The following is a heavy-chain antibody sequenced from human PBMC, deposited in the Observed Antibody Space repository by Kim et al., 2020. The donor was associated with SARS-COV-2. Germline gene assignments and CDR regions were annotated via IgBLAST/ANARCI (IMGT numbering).Heavy chain of an antibody. D-gene: IGHD3-10*01. Sequence: GGSLRLSCAASGFTFSSYAMHWVRQAPGKGLEWVAVISYDGSNKYYADSVKGRFTISRDNSKNTLYLQMNSLRAEDTAVYYCARESGSGSYYAWTYYYYGMDVWAQGTTVTVST. CDR2: ISYDGSNK. V-gene: IGHV3-30*03. CDR1: GFTFSSYA. J-gene: IGHJ6*01. CDR3: ARESGSGSYYAWTYYYYGMDV.